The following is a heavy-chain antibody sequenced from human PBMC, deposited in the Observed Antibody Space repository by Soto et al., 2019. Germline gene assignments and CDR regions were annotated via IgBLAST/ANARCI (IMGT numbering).Heavy chain of an antibody. CDR1: GFTFDDYA. V-gene: IGHV3-9*01. J-gene: IGHJ6*02. CDR2: ISWNSGSI. D-gene: IGHD3-10*01. CDR3: AKAAITMVRGLISYYGMDV. Sequence: EVQLVESGGGLVQPGRSLRLSCAASGFTFDDYAMHWVRQAPGKGLEWVSGISWNSGSIGYADSVKGRFTISRANAKNSLYLQMNSRRAEDTALYYCAKAAITMVRGLISYYGMDVWGQGTTVTVSS.